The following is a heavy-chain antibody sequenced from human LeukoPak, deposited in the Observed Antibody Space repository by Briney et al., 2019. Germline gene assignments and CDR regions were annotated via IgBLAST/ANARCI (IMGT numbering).Heavy chain of an antibody. CDR2: IYSGGST. CDR3: ARGISGYEWCAFDI. CDR1: GFTVSSNY. J-gene: IGHJ3*02. Sequence: PGGSLRLSCAASGFTVSSNYMSWVRQAPGKGLEWVSVIYSGGSTYYADSVKGRFTISRDNSKNTLYLQMNSLRAEDTAVYYCARGISGYEWCAFDIWGQGTMVTVSS. V-gene: IGHV3-53*01. D-gene: IGHD5-12*01.